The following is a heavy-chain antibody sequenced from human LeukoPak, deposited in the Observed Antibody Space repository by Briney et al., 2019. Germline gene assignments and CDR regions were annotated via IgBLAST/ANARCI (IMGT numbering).Heavy chain of an antibody. CDR2: INPSGGST. CDR1: GYTFISYQ. V-gene: IGHV1-46*01. CDR3: ARDSGYDGDY. J-gene: IGHJ4*02. D-gene: IGHD5-12*01. Sequence: ATVKVSCKASGYTFISYQMHWVRQAPGQGLEWMGIINPSGGSTSYAQKFQGRVTMTRDTSTSTVYMELSSLRSEDTAVYYCARDSGYDGDYWGQGTLVTVSS.